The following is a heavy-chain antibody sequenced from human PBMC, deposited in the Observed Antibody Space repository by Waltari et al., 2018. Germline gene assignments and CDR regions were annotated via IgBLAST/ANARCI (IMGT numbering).Heavy chain of an antibody. D-gene: IGHD4-17*01. J-gene: IGHJ4*02. CDR1: GSALSSST. CDR3: ANRYGDYLARD. CDR2: ISYSGSNK. V-gene: IGHV3-30-3*01. Sequence: QVQLVESGGGVVQPGGSLRLACAAVGSALSSSTMFWVRQAPGKGLEWVALISYSGSNKSYADSVRGRFTISRDNSKNTLYLQMISLRPEDTAVYYCANRYGDYLARDWGLGTLVTVSS.